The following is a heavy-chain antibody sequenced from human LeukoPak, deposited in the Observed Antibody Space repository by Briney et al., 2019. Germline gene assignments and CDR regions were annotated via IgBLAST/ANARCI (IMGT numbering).Heavy chain of an antibody. CDR1: GASISSYY. V-gene: IGHV4-59*01. Sequence: SETLSLTCTVSGASISSYYWSWVWQPPGQGLEWIGYIYYSGSINYSPSLKSRVSISVDTSKNQFSLKLSSVTAADTAVYYCARGAYCGGDCYSYPHDAFDIWGQGTMVTVSS. CDR3: ARGAYCGGDCYSYPHDAFDI. D-gene: IGHD2-21*02. J-gene: IGHJ3*02. CDR2: IYYSGSI.